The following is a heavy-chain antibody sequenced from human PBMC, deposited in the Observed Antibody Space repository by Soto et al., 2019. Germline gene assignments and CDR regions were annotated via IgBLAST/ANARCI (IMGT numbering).Heavy chain of an antibody. D-gene: IGHD3-10*01. CDR3: AGGSTDSYPGSRIFDF. CDR2: ITDTGGDA. CDR1: GLTFGSRA. Sequence: GGSLRLSCVASGLTFGSRAMTWVRQAPGEGLQWVSTITDTGGDAKYADSVRGRFVISRDNSKKTLCLQMTSLTAEDSAMYYCAGGSTDSYPGSRIFDFWGRGTLVTVSS. V-gene: IGHV3-23*01. J-gene: IGHJ4*02.